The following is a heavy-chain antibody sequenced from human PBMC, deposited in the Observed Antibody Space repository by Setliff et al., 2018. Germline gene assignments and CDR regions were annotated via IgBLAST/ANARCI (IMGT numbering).Heavy chain of an antibody. D-gene: IGHD2-15*01. V-gene: IGHV4-39*01. CDR2: IYDSGSS. Sequence: SETLSLTCTVSGGSVSNSGFFWGWLRQAPGKGLEWIGNIYDSGSSNYNASLKSRLIIIRDTSKNQISLKLTSVTAADTAVYYCGRGFSRIEGWGNWFDPWGQGILVTVSS. CDR3: GRGFSRIEGWGNWFDP. J-gene: IGHJ5*02. CDR1: GGSVSNSGFF.